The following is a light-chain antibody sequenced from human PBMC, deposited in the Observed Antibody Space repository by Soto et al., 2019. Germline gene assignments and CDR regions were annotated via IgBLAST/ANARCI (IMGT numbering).Light chain of an antibody. CDR3: QQYYSTPWT. J-gene: IGKJ1*01. CDR1: QSVLHSSNNKNY. V-gene: IGKV4-1*01. Sequence: DIVMTQSPDSLAVSLGERATINCKSSQSVLHSSNNKNYLAWYQQKPGQPPKLLIYWASTRESGVPDRFSGSGSGTDFTLTISSQQAEDVSVYYCQQYYSTPWTFGQGTKVEIK. CDR2: WAS.